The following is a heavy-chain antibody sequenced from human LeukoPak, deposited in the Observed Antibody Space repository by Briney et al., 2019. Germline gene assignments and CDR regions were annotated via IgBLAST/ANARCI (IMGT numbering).Heavy chain of an antibody. CDR3: ARDGEPRYYFDY. CDR1: GFTFSSYS. J-gene: IGHJ4*02. D-gene: IGHD1-14*01. CDR2: ISSSSYI. V-gene: IGHV3-21*01. Sequence: GGSLRLSCAASGFTFSSYSMNWVRQAPGKGLEWVSSISSSSYIYYADSVKGRFTISRDNAKNSLYLQMNSLRAEDTAVYYCARDGEPRYYFDYWGQGTLVTVSS.